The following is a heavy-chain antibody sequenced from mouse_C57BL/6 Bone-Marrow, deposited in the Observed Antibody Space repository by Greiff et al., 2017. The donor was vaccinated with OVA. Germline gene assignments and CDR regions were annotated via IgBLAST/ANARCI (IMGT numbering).Heavy chain of an antibody. CDR2: INPYNGGT. D-gene: IGHD4-1*01. Sequence: SGPVLVKPGASVKMSCKASGYTFTDYYMNWVKQSHGKSLEWIGVINPYNGGTSYNQKFKGKATLTVDKSSSTAYMELNSLTSEDSAVYYCASHPNWDNFDYWGQGTTLTVSS. CDR3: ASHPNWDNFDY. CDR1: GYTFTDYY. J-gene: IGHJ2*01. V-gene: IGHV1-19*01.